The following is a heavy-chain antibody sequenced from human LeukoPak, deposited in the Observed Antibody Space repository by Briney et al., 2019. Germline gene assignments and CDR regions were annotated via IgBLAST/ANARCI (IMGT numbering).Heavy chain of an antibody. D-gene: IGHD6-19*01. CDR1: GGSITTTRYY. V-gene: IGHV4-39*01. J-gene: IGHJ3*02. Sequence: SETLSLTCTVSGGSITTTRYYWGWIRQPPGKGLGWIGSIYYSGSTYYNPSLESRVTISIDTSKHQFSLKLSSVTAADTAVYYCATRSSGWTDDAFDIWGPGTMVTVSS. CDR2: IYYSGST. CDR3: ATRSSGWTDDAFDI.